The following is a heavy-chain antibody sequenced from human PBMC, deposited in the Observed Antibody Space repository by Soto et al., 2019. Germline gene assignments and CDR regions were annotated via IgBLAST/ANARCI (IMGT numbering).Heavy chain of an antibody. CDR1: GDTFNFYS. D-gene: IGHD3-10*01. V-gene: IGHV1-69*02. J-gene: IGHJ4*02. CDR2: VNPILSLS. CDR3: ATSYGSGYRAFDY. Sequence: QVQLVQSGAEVKRPGSSVKVSCKASGDTFNFYSINWVRQAPGLGLEWLGRVNPILSLSNYAQRFQCRVTMTAAKSTSTAYMILNSLKSEDTAIYYCATSYGSGYRAFDYWGQGALVTVSS.